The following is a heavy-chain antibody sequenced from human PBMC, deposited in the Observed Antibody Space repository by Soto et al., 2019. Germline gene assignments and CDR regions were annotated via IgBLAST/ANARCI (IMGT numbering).Heavy chain of an antibody. CDR1: GFTFSSYS. CDR3: ARFCSGGSCYSVNYYYYGMDV. J-gene: IGHJ6*02. Sequence: PGGSLILSCAASGFTFSSYSMNWVRQAPGKGLEWVSSISSSSSYIYYADSVKGRFTISRDNAKNSLYLQMNSLRAEDTAVYYCARFCSGGSCYSVNYYYYGMDVWGQGTTVTVSS. D-gene: IGHD2-15*01. V-gene: IGHV3-21*01. CDR2: ISSSSSYI.